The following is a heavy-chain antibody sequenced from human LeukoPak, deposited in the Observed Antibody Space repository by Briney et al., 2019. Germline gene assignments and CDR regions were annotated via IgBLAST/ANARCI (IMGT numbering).Heavy chain of an antibody. CDR1: GGTFSSYA. Sequence: SVKVSCKASGGTFSSYAISWVRQAPGQGLEWMGGIIPIFGTANYAQKFQGRVTITADESTSTAYMELSSLRSEDTAVYYCARGWSSSSNYYYYYYMDVWGKGTTVTVSS. CDR3: ARGWSSSSNYYYYYYMDV. D-gene: IGHD6-6*01. CDR2: IIPIFGTA. J-gene: IGHJ6*03. V-gene: IGHV1-69*01.